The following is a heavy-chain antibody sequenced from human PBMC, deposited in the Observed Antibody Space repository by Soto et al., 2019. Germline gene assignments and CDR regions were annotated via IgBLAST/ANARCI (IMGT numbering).Heavy chain of an antibody. V-gene: IGHV3-74*01. CDR2: IKNDGSST. CDR1: GFTFSSYG. CDR3: VRTSLVVAAATGEDY. J-gene: IGHJ4*02. D-gene: IGHD2-15*01. Sequence: PGGSLRLSCAASGFTFSSYGMHWVRQAPGKGLEWVSLIKNDGSSTSYADSVKGRFTISRDNAKNTLYLQMNSLRAEDTAVYYCVRTSLVVAAATGEDYWGQGTLVTVSS.